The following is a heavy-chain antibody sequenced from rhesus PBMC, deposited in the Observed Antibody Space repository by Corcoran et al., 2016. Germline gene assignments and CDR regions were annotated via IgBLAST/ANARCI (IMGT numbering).Heavy chain of an antibody. CDR1: GGSISSSNW. CDR2: IYGSGGST. J-gene: IGHJ4*01. CDR3: ARDLSYTAAWGY. D-gene: IGHD6-25*01. Sequence: QVQLQESGPAVVKPSETLSLTCAVSGGSISSSNWWSWIRQSPGKGLEWIGGIYGSGGSTEYNPSLKSRVTISKDTSKNQFSLKLSSVTAADTAVYYCARDLSYTAAWGYWGQGVLVTVSS. V-gene: IGHV4-93*01.